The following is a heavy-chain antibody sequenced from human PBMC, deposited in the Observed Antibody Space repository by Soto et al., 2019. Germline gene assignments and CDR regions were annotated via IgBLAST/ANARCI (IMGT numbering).Heavy chain of an antibody. Sequence: PGGSLRLSCAASGFTFSSYAMHWVRQAPGKGLEWVAVISYDGSNKYYADSVKGRFTTSRDNSKNTLYLQMNSLRAEDTAVYYCARPYYYDSSGPLDFWGQGTLVTVSS. CDR3: ARPYYYDSSGPLDF. CDR1: GFTFSSYA. J-gene: IGHJ4*02. D-gene: IGHD3-22*01. CDR2: ISYDGSNK. V-gene: IGHV3-30-3*01.